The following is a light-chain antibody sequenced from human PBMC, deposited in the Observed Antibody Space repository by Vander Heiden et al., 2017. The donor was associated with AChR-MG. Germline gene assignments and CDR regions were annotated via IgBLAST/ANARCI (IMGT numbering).Light chain of an antibody. J-gene: IGKJ1*01. V-gene: IGKV3-15*01. Sequence: EVVMTQSPATLSVSPGERATLSCRPSQKVSSNLAWFQQKAGQPPRLLIYDASTRATGIPARVSGSGSGTEFTLTISSLQSEDSAVYYCLQYNDWPRTFRQGTKVEIK. CDR1: QKVSSN. CDR2: DAS. CDR3: LQYNDWPRT.